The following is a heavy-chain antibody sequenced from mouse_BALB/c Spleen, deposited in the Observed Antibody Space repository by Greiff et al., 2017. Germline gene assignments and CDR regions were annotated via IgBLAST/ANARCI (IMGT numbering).Heavy chain of an antibody. D-gene: IGHD2-2*01. CDR2: IDPANGNT. CDR3: ALAGYDRGDY. J-gene: IGHJ2*01. CDR1: GFNIKDTY. V-gene: IGHV14-3*02. Sequence: VQLQQSGAELVKPGASVKLSCTASGFNIKDTYMHWVKQRPEQGLEWIGRIDPANGNTKYDPKFQGKATITADTSFNTAYLQLSSLTSEDTAVYYCALAGYDRGDYWGQGTTLTVSS.